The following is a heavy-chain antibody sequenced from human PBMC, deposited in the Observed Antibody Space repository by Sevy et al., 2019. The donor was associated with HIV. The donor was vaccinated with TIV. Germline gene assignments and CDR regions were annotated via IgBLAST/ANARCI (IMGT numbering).Heavy chain of an antibody. CDR2: FSFGCGKI. CDR1: GFTFSNYA. J-gene: IGHJ4*02. D-gene: IGHD2-2*01. CDR3: AREGCSKPHDY. Sequence: GGSLRLSCAASGFTFSNYAMSWVRQAPGKGLEWVSTFSFGCGKINYADSVKGRFTISRVNAKNTLYLQMNSLRAEDTALYSCAREGCSKPHDYWGQGTLVTVSS. V-gene: IGHV3-23*01.